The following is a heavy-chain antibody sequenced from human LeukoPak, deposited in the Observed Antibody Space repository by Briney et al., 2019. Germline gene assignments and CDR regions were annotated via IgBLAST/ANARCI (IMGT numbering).Heavy chain of an antibody. D-gene: IGHD5-18*01. J-gene: IGHJ4*02. CDR2: ISGSGGST. CDR1: GFTFSSYA. V-gene: IGHV3-23*01. Sequence: PGRSLGLSCAASGFTFSSYAMSWVRQAPGKGLEWVSAISGSGGSTYYADSVKGRFTISRDNSKNTLYLQMNSLRAEDTAVYYCAKSSRGYSWYYFDYWGQGTLVTVSS. CDR3: AKSSRGYSWYYFDY.